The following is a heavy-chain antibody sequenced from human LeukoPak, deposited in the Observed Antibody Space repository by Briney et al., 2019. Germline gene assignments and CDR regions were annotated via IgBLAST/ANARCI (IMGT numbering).Heavy chain of an antibody. V-gene: IGHV3-21*01. CDR3: ARGLTMTTHFDY. Sequence: PGGSLRLSCAASGFTFSSYSMNRVRQAPGKGLEWVSSISSSSSYIYYADSVKGRFTISRDNAKNSLYLQMNSLRAEDTAVYYCARGLTMTTHFDYWGQGTLVTVSS. CDR1: GFTFSSYS. CDR2: ISSSSSYI. J-gene: IGHJ4*02. D-gene: IGHD3-22*01.